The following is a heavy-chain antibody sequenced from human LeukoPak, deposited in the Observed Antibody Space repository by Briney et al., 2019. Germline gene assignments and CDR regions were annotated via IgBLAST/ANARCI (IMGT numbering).Heavy chain of an antibody. D-gene: IGHD3-22*01. CDR3: LRDLHRRLYDTNYYFY. V-gene: IGHV3-21*01. CDR2: ISSSDSYI. J-gene: IGHJ4*02. CDR1: GFTFSTYT. Sequence: PGGSLRLSCAASGFTFSTYTMNWVRQTPGKGLEWVSSISSSDSYIYYADSVKGRFTISRDNAKNSLYLKMNSLRAEDTAVYYCLRDLHRRLYDTNYYFYWGQGTLVTVSS.